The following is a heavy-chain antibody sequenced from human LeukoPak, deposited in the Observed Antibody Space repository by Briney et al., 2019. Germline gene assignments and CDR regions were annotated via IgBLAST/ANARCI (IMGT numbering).Heavy chain of an antibody. D-gene: IGHD3-10*01. CDR3: ARGGLVRGSLNSLTGFDF. Sequence: SQTLSLTCAISGDSVSSNSAAWNWIRQSPSRGLEWLGRIYYRSQWYNDDAVSVKGRISINPDTAKNQFSLHLNSVTPDDTALYCCARGGLVRGSLNSLTGFDFWGQGTMVTVSS. CDR2: IYYRSQWYN. V-gene: IGHV6-1*01. J-gene: IGHJ3*01. CDR1: GDSVSSNSAA.